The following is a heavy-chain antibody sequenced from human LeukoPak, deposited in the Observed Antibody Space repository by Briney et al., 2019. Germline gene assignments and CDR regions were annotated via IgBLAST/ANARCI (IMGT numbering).Heavy chain of an antibody. CDR1: GFTFSSYG. CDR2: ISGSGGST. CDR3: ARDRDGYDPRGHYYYYMDV. Sequence: PGGSLRLSCAASGFTFSSYGMSWVRQAPGKGLEWVSAISGSGGSTYYADSVKGRFTISRDNSKNTLYLQMNSLRAEDTALYYCARDRDGYDPRGHYYYYMDVWGKGTTVTVSS. V-gene: IGHV3-23*01. J-gene: IGHJ6*03. D-gene: IGHD5-12*01.